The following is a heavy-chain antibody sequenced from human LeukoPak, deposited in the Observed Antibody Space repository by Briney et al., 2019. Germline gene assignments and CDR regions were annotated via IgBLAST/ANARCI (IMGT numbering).Heavy chain of an antibody. J-gene: IGHJ4*02. CDR3: VRGRSGSSSVY. CDR1: GFTFSNHC. Sequence: GRSLRLSCAASGFTFSNHCMHCGRQTPRRGLGWVSHINIDGGSTTYADSAKVRFTNSRDNAKNTLYMQMMSLRAAETAVYYCVRGRSGSSSVYWGQGTLVTVSS. V-gene: IGHV3-74*01. CDR2: INIDGGST. D-gene: IGHD6-6*01.